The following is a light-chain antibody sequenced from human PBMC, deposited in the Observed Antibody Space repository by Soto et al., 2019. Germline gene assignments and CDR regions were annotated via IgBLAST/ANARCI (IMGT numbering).Light chain of an antibody. V-gene: IGKV1-5*01. J-gene: IGKJ3*01. CDR1: QNIRSR. CDR2: AAS. Sequence: DFQMTQSPSTLSASVGDRVTITCRASQNIRSRLAWFQQKPGKAPKLLIYAASTLQSGVPSRFSGSGSGTDFTLTISCLQSEDFATYYCQQYYSYPRTFGPGTKVDIK. CDR3: QQYYSYPRT.